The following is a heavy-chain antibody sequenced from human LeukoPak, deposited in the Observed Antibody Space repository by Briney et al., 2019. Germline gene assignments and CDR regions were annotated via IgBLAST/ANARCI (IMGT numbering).Heavy chain of an antibody. CDR2: VYYSGST. CDR3: ARQGLWELPTFDS. Sequence: SETLSLTCTVSGGSISSGIYYWGYIRQPPQKGLEWIGSVYYSGSTYYNPSLKSRVTISVDTSKNQFSLKLSSVTSADTAVYYCARQGLWELPTFDSWGQGTLVSVSS. V-gene: IGHV4-39*01. D-gene: IGHD1-26*01. CDR1: GGSISSGIYY. J-gene: IGHJ4*02.